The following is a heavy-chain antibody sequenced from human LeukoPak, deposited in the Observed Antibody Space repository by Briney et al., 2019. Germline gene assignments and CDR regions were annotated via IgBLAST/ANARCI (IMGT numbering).Heavy chain of an antibody. CDR3: ARVIAAAGT. CDR1: GFTFSSYS. CDR2: ISSSSSCI. Sequence: GGPLRLSCAASGFTFSSYSMNWVRQAPGKGLEWVSSISSSSSCIYYADSVKGRFTISRDNAKNSLYLQMNSLRAEDTAVYYCARVIAAAGTWGQGTLVTVSS. J-gene: IGHJ4*02. V-gene: IGHV3-21*01. D-gene: IGHD6-13*01.